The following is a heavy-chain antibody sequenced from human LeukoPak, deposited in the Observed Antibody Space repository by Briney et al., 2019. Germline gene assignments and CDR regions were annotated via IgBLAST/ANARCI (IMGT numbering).Heavy chain of an antibody. V-gene: IGHV1-18*01. D-gene: IGHD6-19*01. CDR2: ISAYNGNT. Sequence: ASVKVSCKASGYTFTSYGISWVRQAPGQGLEWMGWISAYNGNTNYAQKLQGRVTMTTDTSTSTAYMELRSLRSDDTAVYYCARDTGIAVAGYEVDYWGQGTLATVSS. J-gene: IGHJ4*02. CDR3: ARDTGIAVAGYEVDY. CDR1: GYTFTSYG.